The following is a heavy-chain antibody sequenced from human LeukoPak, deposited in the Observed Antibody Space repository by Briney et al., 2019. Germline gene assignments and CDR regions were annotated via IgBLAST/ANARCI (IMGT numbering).Heavy chain of an antibody. V-gene: IGHV3-7*01. D-gene: IGHD2-8*02. Sequence: GGSLRLSCAASEFTSSAFWMTWVRRPPGKGLEWVANINKDGTEKEYVDSVKGRFSIFRDNAKNSVFLQMNSLRAEDTAVYYRAIFAGAVPGNLLLWGKGTTVIVSA. CDR2: INKDGTEK. CDR1: EFTSSAFW. CDR3: AIFAGAVPGNLLL. J-gene: IGHJ6*04.